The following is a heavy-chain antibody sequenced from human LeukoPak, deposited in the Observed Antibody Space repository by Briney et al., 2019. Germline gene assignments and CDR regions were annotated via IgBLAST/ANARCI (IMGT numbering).Heavy chain of an antibody. CDR3: ARCTQNNWFDP. CDR2: IDWDDDK. D-gene: IGHD2-8*01. J-gene: IGHJ5*02. V-gene: IGHV2-70*11. Sequence: SGPTLVNPTPTLTLTCTFSGFSLSTRGMCVSWIRQPPGKALEWLARIDWDDDKYYSTSLKTRLTISKDTSKNQVVLIMTNMDPVDTATYYCARCTQNNWFDPWGQGTLVTVSS. CDR1: GFSLSTRGMC.